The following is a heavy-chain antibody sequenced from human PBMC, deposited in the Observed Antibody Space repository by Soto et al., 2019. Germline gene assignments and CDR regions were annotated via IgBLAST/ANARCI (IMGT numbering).Heavy chain of an antibody. CDR1: GFTFSSYG. Sequence: PGGSLRLSCAASGFTFSSYGMHWVRQAPGKGLEWVAVIWYDGSNKYYADSVKGRFTISRDNSKNTLYLQMNSLRAEDTAVYYCARDRSPYGETRGVYYYGMDVWGQGTTVTVSS. V-gene: IGHV3-33*01. D-gene: IGHD4-17*01. J-gene: IGHJ6*02. CDR2: IWYDGSNK. CDR3: ARDRSPYGETRGVYYYGMDV.